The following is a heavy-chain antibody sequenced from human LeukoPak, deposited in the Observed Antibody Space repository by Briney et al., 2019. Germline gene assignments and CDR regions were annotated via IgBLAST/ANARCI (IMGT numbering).Heavy chain of an antibody. CDR2: FYYSGST. J-gene: IGHJ3*02. CDR3: ARDLGRLNDI. CDR1: GGSISSGGYY. Sequence: PSETLSLTCTISGGSISSGGYYWSWIRQHPGKGLEWIGYFYYSGSTYYNPSLKSRVTISVDTSKNQFSLKLSSVTAADTAVYYCARDLGRLNDIWGQGTMVTVSS. V-gene: IGHV4-31*03.